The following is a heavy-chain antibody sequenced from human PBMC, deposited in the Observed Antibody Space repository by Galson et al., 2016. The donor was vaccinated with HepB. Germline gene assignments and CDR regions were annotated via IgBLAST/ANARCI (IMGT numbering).Heavy chain of an antibody. D-gene: IGHD5-12*01. CDR2: IFHSGRV. Sequence: ETLSLTCAVPGGSISSSDWWTWVRQPPGQGLEWIGQIFHSGRVNYTPSLASRVTVSVDTSNNHFSLRLTSVTAADTALYYCARQYRGGPSDYWGQGTLVIVSS. CDR1: GGSISSSDW. CDR3: ARQYRGGPSDY. V-gene: IGHV4-4*02. J-gene: IGHJ4*02.